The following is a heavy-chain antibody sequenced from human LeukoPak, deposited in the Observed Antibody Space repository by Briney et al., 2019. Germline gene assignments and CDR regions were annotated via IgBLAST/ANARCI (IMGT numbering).Heavy chain of an antibody. CDR1: GGTFTSYA. CDR2: IIPILGIA. D-gene: IGHD5-18*01. V-gene: IGHV1-69*04. J-gene: IGHJ4*02. Sequence: GSSVKVSDKGCGGTFTSYAISWGRQAPGQGLEWMGRIIPILGIANYAQKFQGRITITADKSTSTAYMELSSLRSEDTAVYYCSGVDTDMVIAYWVQGTLVTVSS. CDR3: SGVDTDMVIAY.